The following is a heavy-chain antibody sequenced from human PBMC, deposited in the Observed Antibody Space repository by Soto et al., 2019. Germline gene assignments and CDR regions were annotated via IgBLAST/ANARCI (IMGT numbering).Heavy chain of an antibody. Sequence: GGSLRLSCAASGFTFSSYAMSWVRQAPGKGLEWVSAISGSGGSTYYADSVKGRFTISRDNSKNTLYLQMNSLRAEDTAVYYCAKAPEVRGVITHYYYYYGMDVWGQGTTVTVSS. CDR1: GFTFSSYA. CDR3: AKAPEVRGVITHYYYYYGMDV. J-gene: IGHJ6*02. CDR2: ISGSGGST. V-gene: IGHV3-23*01. D-gene: IGHD3-10*01.